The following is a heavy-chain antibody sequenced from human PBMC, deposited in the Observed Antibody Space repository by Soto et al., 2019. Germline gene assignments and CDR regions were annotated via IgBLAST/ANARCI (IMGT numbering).Heavy chain of an antibody. Sequence: ASVKVSGKASGGTFSSYAISWVRQAPGQGLEWMGGIIPIFGTANYAQKFQGRVTITADESTSTAYMELSSLRSEDTAVYYCARAVVVPAAKGASGWFDPWGQGTLVTVSS. V-gene: IGHV1-69*13. D-gene: IGHD2-2*01. CDR1: GGTFSSYA. J-gene: IGHJ5*02. CDR3: ARAVVVPAAKGASGWFDP. CDR2: IIPIFGTA.